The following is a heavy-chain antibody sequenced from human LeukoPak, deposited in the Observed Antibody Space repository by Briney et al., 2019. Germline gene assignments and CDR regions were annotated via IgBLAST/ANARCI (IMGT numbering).Heavy chain of an antibody. CDR1: GFTFSSYW. V-gene: IGHV3-7*05. CDR2: IKQDGTDK. Sequence: GGSLRLSCAASGFTFSSYWMSWVRQAPGKGLEWVANIKQDGTDKYYVDSVKGRFTISRDDAKTSLYLQMNSLRAEDTAVYYCAREAFMDVWGQGTTVTVSS. J-gene: IGHJ6*02. CDR3: AREAFMDV.